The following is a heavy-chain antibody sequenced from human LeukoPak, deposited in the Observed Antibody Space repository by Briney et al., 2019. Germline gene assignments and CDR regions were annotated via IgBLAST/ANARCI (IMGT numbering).Heavy chain of an antibody. CDR3: ARDTGLRAPGTLQWGSAKWGNYYAMDV. V-gene: IGHV4-59*01. CDR2: ASNSVTT. Sequence: PLGTLSLTCSVSGGALRIDYWSGVPLPPREGLGWSGYASNSVTTTYNPSLRGRVTISVDMSKNQFSLRLSSVTAADTARYYCARDTGLRAPGTLQWGSAKWGNYYAMDVWGQGTTVTVSS. CDR1: GGALRIDY. D-gene: IGHD1-26*01. J-gene: IGHJ6*02.